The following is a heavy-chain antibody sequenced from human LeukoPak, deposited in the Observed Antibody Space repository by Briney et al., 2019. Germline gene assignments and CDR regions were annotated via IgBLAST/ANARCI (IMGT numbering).Heavy chain of an antibody. CDR2: ISSSSSSTI. Sequence: GGSLRLSCAASGFTFSSYSMNWVRQAPGKGLEWVSYISSSSSSTIYYADSVKGRFTISRDNAKNSLYLQMNSLRAEDTAVYYCARYDILTGPTDYWGQGTLVTVSS. CDR1: GFTFSSYS. CDR3: ARYDILTGPTDY. D-gene: IGHD3-9*01. J-gene: IGHJ4*02. V-gene: IGHV3-48*01.